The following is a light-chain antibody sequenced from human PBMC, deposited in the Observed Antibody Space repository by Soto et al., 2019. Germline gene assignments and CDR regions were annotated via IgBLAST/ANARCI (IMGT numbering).Light chain of an antibody. J-gene: IGLJ2*01. Sequence: QSVLTQPPSASETPGQRVTISCSGSSSNIGSNHVYWYQHLPGTAPKLLIYRNYLRPSGVPDRFSASKSATSASLAISGLRSDDEADYYCATWDDRLSAVVFGGGTKVTVL. CDR2: RNY. V-gene: IGLV1-47*01. CDR1: SSNIGSNH. CDR3: ATWDDRLSAVV.